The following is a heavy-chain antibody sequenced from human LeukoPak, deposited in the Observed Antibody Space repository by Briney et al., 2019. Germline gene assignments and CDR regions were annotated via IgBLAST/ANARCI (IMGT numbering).Heavy chain of an antibody. D-gene: IGHD3-22*01. CDR2: IYYSGNT. V-gene: IGHV4-59*08. CDR1: GGSISSYY. J-gene: IGHJ4*02. Sequence: SETLSLTCTVSGGSISSYYWSWIRQPPGKGLEWIGYIYYSGNTNQNPSLKSRVTISVDTFKDQFSLKLSSVTAADTAVYYCARHFPNYYDSSSMPYYFDYWGQGTPVTVSS. CDR3: ARHFPNYYDSSSMPYYFDY.